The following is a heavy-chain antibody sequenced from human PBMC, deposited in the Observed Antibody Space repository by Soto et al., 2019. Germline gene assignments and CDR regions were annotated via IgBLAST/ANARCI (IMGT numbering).Heavy chain of an antibody. CDR3: ARVYCSGGSCYGIDY. CDR2: IKDKANSYAT. D-gene: IGHD2-15*01. Sequence: PGGSLRLSCVASGFTFSGSNVYWVRQASGKGLEWIGRIKDKANSYATAYAVSVKDRVTISRDDSKNTANLQMDSLRTDDTAVYYCARVYCSGGSCYGIDYWGQGT. J-gene: IGHJ4*02. V-gene: IGHV3-73*01. CDR1: GFTFSGSN.